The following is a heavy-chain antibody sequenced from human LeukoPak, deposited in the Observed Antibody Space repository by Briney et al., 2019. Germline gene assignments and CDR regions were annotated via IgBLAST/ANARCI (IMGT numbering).Heavy chain of an antibody. D-gene: IGHD6-13*01. CDR2: INTHGSST. V-gene: IGHV3-74*01. CDR1: GFAFSNYW. J-gene: IGHJ6*03. Sequence: GGSLRLSCAAFGFAFSNYWLHWVRQAPGKGLVRVARINTHGSSTNYADSVKGRFTISRDNAKNTLYLQMTSLSAEDTAVYYALAGYYYYYMDVWGKGTTVTVSS. CDR3: LAGYYYYYMDV.